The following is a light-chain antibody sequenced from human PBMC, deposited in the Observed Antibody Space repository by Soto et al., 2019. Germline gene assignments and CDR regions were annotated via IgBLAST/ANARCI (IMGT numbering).Light chain of an antibody. CDR3: QHSYSLPLT. J-gene: IGKJ3*01. CDR2: GAS. CDR1: QSISDY. Sequence: DIQMTQSPSSLSASVGDRVAITCRSSQSISDYLNWYQQKPGKALKLLIYGASNLQSGVPPRFSGSGSGSEFTLTISGLQPEDSAMYFCQHSYSLPLTFGPGTKVDVK. V-gene: IGKV1-39*01.